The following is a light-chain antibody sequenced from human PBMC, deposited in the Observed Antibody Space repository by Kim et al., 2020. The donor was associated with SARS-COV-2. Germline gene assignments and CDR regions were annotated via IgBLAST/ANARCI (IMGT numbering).Light chain of an antibody. CDR3: QAWDSSTGV. V-gene: IGLV3-1*01. Sequence: SVSPGQTASITCSGDKLGDKYDCWYQQKPGPSPVLVIYQDSKRPSGIPERFSGSNSGNTATLTISGTQAMDEADYYCQAWDSSTGVFGGGTQLTVL. J-gene: IGLJ3*02. CDR1: KLGDKY. CDR2: QDS.